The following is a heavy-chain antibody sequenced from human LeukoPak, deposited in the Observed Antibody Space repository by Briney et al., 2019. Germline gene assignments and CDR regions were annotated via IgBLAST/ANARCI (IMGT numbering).Heavy chain of an antibody. CDR2: IYPDDSDT. CDR3: ARQRGASGTANWFDP. Sequence: GGALQISFETSGCGFTTYWIGWVRRGPGTGVEWVGAIYPDDSDTRYSASFQGQVAISAPRSIRTAYLKWNSLKASDTGMYYCARQRGASGTANWFDPWGQGTLVTVSS. V-gene: IGHV5-51*01. CDR1: GCGFTTYW. D-gene: IGHD3-10*01. J-gene: IGHJ5*02.